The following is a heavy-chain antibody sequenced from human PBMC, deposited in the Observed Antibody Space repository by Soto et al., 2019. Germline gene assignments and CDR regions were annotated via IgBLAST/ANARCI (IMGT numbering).Heavy chain of an antibody. V-gene: IGHV1-46*01. J-gene: IGHJ4*02. CDR2: INPSGGST. CDR3: ARVVRGYSYGYDY. D-gene: IGHD5-18*01. CDR1: GYTFTSYY. Sequence: GASVKVSCKASGYTFTSYYMHWVRQAPGQGLEWMGIINPSGGSTSYAQKFQGRVTITRDTSTSTVYMELSSLRSEDPAVYYCARVVRGYSYGYDYWGQGTLVTAPQ.